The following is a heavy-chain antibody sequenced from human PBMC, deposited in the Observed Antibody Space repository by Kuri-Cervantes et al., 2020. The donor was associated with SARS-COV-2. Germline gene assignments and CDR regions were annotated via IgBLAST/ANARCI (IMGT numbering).Heavy chain of an antibody. CDR3: ARDRIAFGY. Sequence: GESLKISCAASGFTFSGHWIHWVRQAPGKGLVWVSRINPDGSYTNNADSVKGRFTLSRDNAKNMLFLQMSSLRAEDTAVYYCARDRIAFGYWGQGTLVTVSS. CDR1: GFTFSGHW. J-gene: IGHJ4*02. CDR2: INPDGSYT. V-gene: IGHV3-74*01. D-gene: IGHD6-13*01.